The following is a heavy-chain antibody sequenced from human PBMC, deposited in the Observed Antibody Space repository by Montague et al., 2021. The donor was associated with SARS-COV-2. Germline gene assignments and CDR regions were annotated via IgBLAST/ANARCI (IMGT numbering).Heavy chain of an antibody. CDR1: GGSIISTTSN. V-gene: IGHV4-39*01. Sequence: SETLSLTCTVSGGSIISTTSNWGWLRQPPGKGLEWIGSIYYTANTYYTPSLKTRVTISVDTSKNQFSLRLRSVTAADTAVYYCARDRLRYGRFDPWGQGTLVTVSS. CDR3: ARDRLRYGRFDP. J-gene: IGHJ5*02. D-gene: IGHD5-12*01. CDR2: IYYTANT.